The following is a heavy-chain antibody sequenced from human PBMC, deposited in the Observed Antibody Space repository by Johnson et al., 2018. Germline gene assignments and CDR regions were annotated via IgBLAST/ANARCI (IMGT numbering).Heavy chain of an antibody. CDR1: GFTFTSSA. Sequence: QLVESGPEVKKPGTSVKVSCKASGFTFTSSAVQWVRQARGQRLEWIGWIVVGSGNTNYAQKFQERVTITRDMSTSTAYMELSSLRSEDTAVYYWAAGLGYVLRYFNPRDYYGMDVWGQGTTVTVSS. CDR2: IVVGSGNT. J-gene: IGHJ6*02. V-gene: IGHV1-58*01. CDR3: AAGLGYVLRYFNPRDYYGMDV. D-gene: IGHD3-9*01.